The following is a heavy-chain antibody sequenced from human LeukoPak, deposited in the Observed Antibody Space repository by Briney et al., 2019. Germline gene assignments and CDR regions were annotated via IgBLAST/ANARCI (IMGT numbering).Heavy chain of an antibody. V-gene: IGHV3-23*01. CDR3: AKGGYCSGGSCYFSDAFDI. D-gene: IGHD2-15*01. J-gene: IGHJ3*02. CDR1: GFTFGDYA. CDR2: ISGSGGST. Sequence: GGSLRLSCTPSGFTFGDYATSWVRQAPGKGVEWVSAISGSGGSTNYADSVKGRFTISRDNSKNTLYLQMNSLRAEDTAVYYCAKGGYCSGGSCYFSDAFDIWGQGTMVTVSS.